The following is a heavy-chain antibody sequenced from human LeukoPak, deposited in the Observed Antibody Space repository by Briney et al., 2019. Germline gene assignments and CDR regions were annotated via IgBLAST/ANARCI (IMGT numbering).Heavy chain of an antibody. CDR3: ARVHYDFWSGYFAWFDP. J-gene: IGHJ5*02. Sequence: SETLSLTCTVSGGSISSYYWSWIRQPPGKGLEWIGYIYYSGSTNYNPPLKSRVTISVDTSENQFSLKLSSVTAADTAVYYCARVHYDFWSGYFAWFDPWGQGTLVTVSS. D-gene: IGHD3-3*01. CDR2: IYYSGST. CDR1: GGSISSYY. V-gene: IGHV4-59*01.